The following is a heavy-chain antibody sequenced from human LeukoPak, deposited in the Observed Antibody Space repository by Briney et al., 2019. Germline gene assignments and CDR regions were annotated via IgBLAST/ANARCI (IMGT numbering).Heavy chain of an antibody. D-gene: IGHD6-13*01. CDR1: GFTFSSYS. CDR2: ISSSSSYI. V-gene: IGHV3-21*01. CDR3: ARNSSSWYYFDY. Sequence: GGSLRLSCAASGFTFSSYSMNWVRQAPGKGLEWVSSISSSSSYIYYADLVKGRLTISRDNAKNSLYLQMNSLRAEDTAVYYCARNSSSWYYFDYWGQGTLVTLSS. J-gene: IGHJ4*02.